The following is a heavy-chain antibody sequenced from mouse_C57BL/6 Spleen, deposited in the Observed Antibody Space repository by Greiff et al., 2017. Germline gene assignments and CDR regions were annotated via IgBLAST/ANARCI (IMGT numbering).Heavy chain of an antibody. CDR3: ARDTTVVATNY. Sequence: QVQLQQPGAELVKPGASVQLSCKASGYTFTSYWMHWVKQRPGQGLEWIGMIHPNSGSTNYNEKFKSKATLTVDKSSSTAYMQLSSLTSEDSAVYYCARDTTVVATNYWGQGTTLTVSS. CDR2: IHPNSGST. J-gene: IGHJ2*01. CDR1: GYTFTSYW. V-gene: IGHV1-64*01. D-gene: IGHD1-1*01.